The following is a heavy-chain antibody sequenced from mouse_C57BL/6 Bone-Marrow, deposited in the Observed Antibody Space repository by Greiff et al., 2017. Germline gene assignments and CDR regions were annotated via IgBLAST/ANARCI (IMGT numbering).Heavy chain of an antibody. V-gene: IGHV1-82*01. D-gene: IGHD2-2*01. CDR2: IYPGDGDT. CDR1: GYAFSSSW. CDR3: ARHLLWLRRACAY. J-gene: IGHJ3*01. Sequence: VQLQQSGPELVKPGASVKISCKASGYAFSSSWMNWVKQRPGKGLEWIGRIYPGDGDTNYNGKFKGQATLTADKSSSTAYMQLSSLTSEDSAVYVCARHLLWLRRACAYWGQGTLVTVSA.